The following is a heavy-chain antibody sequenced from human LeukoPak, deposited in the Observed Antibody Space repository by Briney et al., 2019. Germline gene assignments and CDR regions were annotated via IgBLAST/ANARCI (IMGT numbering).Heavy chain of an antibody. CDR1: GYSFTSYW. Sequence: GESLKISCKGSGYSFTSYWIGWVRQMPGKGLEWMGIIYPGDSDTRYSPSLQGQVTISADKSISTAYLQWSSLKASDTAMYYCARRITMVRGVIYFDYWGQGTLVTVSS. CDR3: ARRITMVRGVIYFDY. D-gene: IGHD3-10*01. V-gene: IGHV5-51*01. CDR2: IYPGDSDT. J-gene: IGHJ4*02.